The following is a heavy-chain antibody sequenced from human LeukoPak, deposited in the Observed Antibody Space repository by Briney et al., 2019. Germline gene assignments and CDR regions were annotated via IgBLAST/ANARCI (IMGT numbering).Heavy chain of an antibody. Sequence: SKTLSLTCAVYGGSFSGCYWSWIRQPPGKGLEWIGEINHSGSTNYNPSLKSRVTISVDTSKNQFSLKLRSVTAADTAVYYCARGGEAAGPPGYYYYMDVWGKGTPVTVSS. J-gene: IGHJ6*03. V-gene: IGHV4-34*01. CDR1: GGSFSGCY. CDR2: INHSGST. CDR3: ARGGEAAGPPGYYYYMDV. D-gene: IGHD6-13*01.